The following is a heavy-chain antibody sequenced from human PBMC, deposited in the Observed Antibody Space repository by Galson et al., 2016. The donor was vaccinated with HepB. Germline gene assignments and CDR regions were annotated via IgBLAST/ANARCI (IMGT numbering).Heavy chain of an antibody. V-gene: IGHV3-33*02. J-gene: IGHJ6*02. CDR2: IWYDGSKE. CDR3: ARGRSSAGYYGLDV. CDR1: GFSFTNYA. Sequence: SLRLSCAASGFSFTNYAMNWVRQAPGKGLEWVAVIWYDGSKEFYADYAKGRFTISRDDSKNTLFLQMNSLRGEDTALYYCARGRSSAGYYGLDVWGQGTAVTVSS. D-gene: IGHD6-25*01.